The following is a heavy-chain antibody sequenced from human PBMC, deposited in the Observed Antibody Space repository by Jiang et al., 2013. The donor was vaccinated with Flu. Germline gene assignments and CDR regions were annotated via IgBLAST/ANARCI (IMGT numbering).Heavy chain of an antibody. V-gene: IGHV1-46*01. J-gene: IGHJ6*02. CDR1: GYTFASNW. D-gene: IGHD3-16*01. Sequence: SGAEVKKPGASVRVSCKASGYTFASNWMHWVRQAPGQGLEWMGIVNPNGGATNYAPKFEGRVTITRDTSTNTFYMDLTSLASEDTAMYFCARDWAVPGKSYGMDVWGQGTMVTVSS. CDR3: ARDWAVPGKSYGMDV. CDR2: VNPNGGAT.